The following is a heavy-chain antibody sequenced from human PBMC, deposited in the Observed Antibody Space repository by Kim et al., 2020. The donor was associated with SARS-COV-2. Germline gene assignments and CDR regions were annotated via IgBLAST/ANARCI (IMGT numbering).Heavy chain of an antibody. Sequence: SETLSLTCTVSGGSNCSSSFYWGWMRQPTGKGLEWIGSIYYRGSTYYNPSLKSRVTISVDTSKNLLSLKLSSMTAADTAEYYCARSSSWLYSWFDPWGQGALVTVSS. CDR1: GGSNCSSSFY. CDR2: IYYRGST. V-gene: IGHV4-39*01. J-gene: IGHJ5*02. CDR3: ARSSSWLYSWFDP. D-gene: IGHD6-13*01.